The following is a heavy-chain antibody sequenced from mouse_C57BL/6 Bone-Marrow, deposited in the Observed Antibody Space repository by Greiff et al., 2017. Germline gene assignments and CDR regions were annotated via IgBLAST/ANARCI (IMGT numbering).Heavy chain of an antibody. CDR3: AREWLPYYYAMDY. Sequence: DVHLVESGGGLVKPGGSLKLSCAASGFTFSSYAMSWVRQTPEKRLEWVATISDGGSYTYYPDNVKGRFTISRDNAKNNLYLQMSHLKSEDTAMYYCAREWLPYYYAMDYWGQGTSVTVSS. CDR2: ISDGGSYT. J-gene: IGHJ4*01. CDR1: GFTFSSYA. V-gene: IGHV5-4*01. D-gene: IGHD2-2*01.